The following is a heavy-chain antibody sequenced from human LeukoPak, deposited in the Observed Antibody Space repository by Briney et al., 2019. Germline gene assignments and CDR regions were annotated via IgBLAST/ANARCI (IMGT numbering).Heavy chain of an antibody. CDR1: GYTFTGYY. CDR3: ARVWQIAAATPPGY. J-gene: IGHJ4*02. Sequence: ASVKVSCKASGYTFTGYYMYWVRQAPGQGLECMQWMNPNSGGTNYAQKFQGRVTMTRDTSISTAYMELSRLRADDTAVYYCARVWQIAAATPPGYWGQGTLVTVSS. CDR2: MNPNSGGT. D-gene: IGHD6-13*01. V-gene: IGHV1-2*02.